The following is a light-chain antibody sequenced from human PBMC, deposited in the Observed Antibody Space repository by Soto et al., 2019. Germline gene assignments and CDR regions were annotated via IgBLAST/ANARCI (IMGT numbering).Light chain of an antibody. J-gene: IGKJ2*01. CDR2: DAS. Sequence: EIVLTQSPATLSLSPGERATLSCRASQSVSSYLAWYQQKPGQAPRLLIYDASNRATGIPARFSGSGSAKAFTLTISTLEPEDFAVYYGQQRNNAPGTFGQGTKLEIK. CDR1: QSVSSY. V-gene: IGKV3-11*01. CDR3: QQRNNAPGT.